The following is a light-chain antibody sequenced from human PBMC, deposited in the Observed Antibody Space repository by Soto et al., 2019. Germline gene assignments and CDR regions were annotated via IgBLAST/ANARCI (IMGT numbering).Light chain of an antibody. Sequence: EIVLTQSPGTLSLSPGERATLSCRASQSVSSSSLAWYQQKPGQAPRLLIYAASSRATGIPDRFSGSGSGTDFTLTINRLEPEDFAVYYCQDYGTSWTFGQGTKVDIK. V-gene: IGKV3-20*01. CDR1: QSVSSSS. CDR3: QDYGTSWT. J-gene: IGKJ1*01. CDR2: AAS.